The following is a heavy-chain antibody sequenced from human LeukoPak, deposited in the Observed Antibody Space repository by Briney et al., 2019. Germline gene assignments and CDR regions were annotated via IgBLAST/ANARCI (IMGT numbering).Heavy chain of an antibody. D-gene: IGHD4-23*01. Sequence: KASETLSLTCAVSGXPLSGGFTWSWIRQPLGKGLEWIGFIYHSGSTYYNPSLKSRVTISIDTSKNQVSLNLTSVTAADTAMYFCARGDYGGLGAWGQGILVTVSS. J-gene: IGHJ5*02. V-gene: IGHV4-30-2*01. CDR1: GXPLSGGFT. CDR2: IYHSGST. CDR3: ARGDYGGLGA.